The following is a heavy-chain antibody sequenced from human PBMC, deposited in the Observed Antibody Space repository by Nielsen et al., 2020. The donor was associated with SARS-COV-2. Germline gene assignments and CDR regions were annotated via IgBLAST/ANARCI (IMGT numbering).Heavy chain of an antibody. CDR1: GFTFSSYG. J-gene: IGHJ6*03. D-gene: IGHD3-3*01. CDR3: AKGQDDGYYYYYMDV. V-gene: IGHV3-30*18. Sequence: GGSLRLSCAASGFTFSSYGMHWVRQAPGKGLEWVAVISYDGSNKYYADSVKGRFTISRDNSRNTLYLQMNSLRAEDTAVYYCAKGQDDGYYYYYMDVWGKGTTVTVSS. CDR2: ISYDGSNK.